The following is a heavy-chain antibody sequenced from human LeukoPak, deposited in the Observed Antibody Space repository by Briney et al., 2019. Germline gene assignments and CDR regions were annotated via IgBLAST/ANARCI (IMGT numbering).Heavy chain of an antibody. CDR1: GFTFSSYA. Sequence: DPGGSLRLSCAASGFTFSSYAMHWVRQAPGKGLEWVAVISYDGSNKYYADSVKGRFTISRDNSKNTLYLQMNSLRAEDTAVYYCARDHCSSTSCYTGYWGQGTLVTVSS. J-gene: IGHJ4*02. V-gene: IGHV3-30-3*01. D-gene: IGHD2-2*02. CDR3: ARDHCSSTSCYTGY. CDR2: ISYDGSNK.